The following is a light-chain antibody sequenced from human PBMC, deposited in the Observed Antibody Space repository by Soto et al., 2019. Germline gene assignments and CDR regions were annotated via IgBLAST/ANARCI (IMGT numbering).Light chain of an antibody. V-gene: IGKV3-11*01. J-gene: IGKJ1*01. CDR2: DAS. CDR1: QSVSNNY. CDR3: QQRSNWPPGT. Sequence: IVLTQSPGTLSLSPGERATLSCRAIQSVSNNYLAWYQQKPGQAPRLLIYDASKRAPGIPARFTGSGSGTDFTLTISSLEPEDFAVYYCQQRSNWPPGTFGQGTKVDI.